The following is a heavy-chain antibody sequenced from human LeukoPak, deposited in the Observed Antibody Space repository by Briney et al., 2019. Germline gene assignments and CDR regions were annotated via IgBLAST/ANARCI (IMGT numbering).Heavy chain of an antibody. CDR2: IYYSGST. D-gene: IGHD6-13*01. Sequence: SETLSLTCTVSGGSISSYYWSWIRQPPGKGLEWIGYIYYSGSTKYNPSLTSRVTISLDTSKKQFSLKLSSVTAADTAVYYCARCDYSSTWYSNWLDPWGQGTLVTVSS. J-gene: IGHJ5*02. V-gene: IGHV4-59*08. CDR1: GGSISSYY. CDR3: ARCDYSSTWYSNWLDP.